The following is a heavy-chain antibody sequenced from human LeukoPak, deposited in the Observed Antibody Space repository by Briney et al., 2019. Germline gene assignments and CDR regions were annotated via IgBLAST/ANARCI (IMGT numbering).Heavy chain of an antibody. J-gene: IGHJ4*02. D-gene: IGHD4-17*01. CDR3: ARDGGYGDYYFDY. Sequence: ASVKVSCKASRYTFTSYYMHWVRQAPGQGLDWMGIINPSGGSTNYAQKFQGRVTMTRDMCTSTVYMELSSLRSEDTAVYYCARDGGYGDYYFDYWGQGTLVTVSS. V-gene: IGHV1-46*01. CDR1: RYTFTSYY. CDR2: INPSGGST.